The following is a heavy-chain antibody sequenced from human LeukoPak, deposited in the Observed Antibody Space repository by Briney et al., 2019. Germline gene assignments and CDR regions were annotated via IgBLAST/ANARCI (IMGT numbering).Heavy chain of an antibody. CDR1: GLTFSSYA. CDR2: ISGSGGST. V-gene: IGHV3-23*01. D-gene: IGHD2-2*01. CDR3: AKGPFNVVVPAAITRDNWFDP. Sequence: GGSLRLSCAASGLTFSSYAMRWVRQAPGKGLEWVSAISGSGGSTYYADSVKGRFTISRDNSKNTLYLQMNSLRAEDTAVYYCAKGPFNVVVPAAITRDNWFDPWGQGTLVTVSS. J-gene: IGHJ5*02.